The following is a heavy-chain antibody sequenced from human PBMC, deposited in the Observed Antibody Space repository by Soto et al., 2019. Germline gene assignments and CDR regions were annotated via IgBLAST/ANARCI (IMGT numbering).Heavy chain of an antibody. V-gene: IGHV3-30-3*01. CDR3: ASLGNTYYYGSGSFRNWFDT. J-gene: IGHJ5*02. CDR1: GFTFSSYA. D-gene: IGHD3-10*01. CDR2: MSYDGSNK. Sequence: QVQLVESGGGVVQPGRSLRLSCAASGFTFSSYAMHWVRQAPGKGLEGVAVMSYDGSNKYYADSVKGRCTISRDNSKNTLYQQMNRLRAEDTAVYYCASLGNTYYYGSGSFRNWFDTWGQGTLVTVSS.